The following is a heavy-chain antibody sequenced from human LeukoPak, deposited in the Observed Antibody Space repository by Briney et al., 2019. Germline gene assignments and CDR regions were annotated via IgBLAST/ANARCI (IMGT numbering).Heavy chain of an antibody. CDR2: IYYSGST. D-gene: IGHD6-19*01. CDR3: AREHSSPSGRGAFDI. J-gene: IGHJ3*02. CDR1: GGSISSYY. Sequence: PSETLSLTCTVSGGSISSYYWSWIRQPPGKGLEWIGYIYYSGSTNYNPSLKSRVTISVDTSKNQFSLKLSSVTAADTAVYYCAREHSSPSGRGAFDIWGQGTMVTVSS. V-gene: IGHV4-59*01.